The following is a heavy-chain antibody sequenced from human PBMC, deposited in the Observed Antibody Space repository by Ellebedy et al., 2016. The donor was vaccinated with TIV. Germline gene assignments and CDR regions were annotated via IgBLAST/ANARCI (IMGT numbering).Heavy chain of an antibody. Sequence: SETLSLXXAVSGGSNSSYYWSWIRQPPGKGLEWIGYIYYSGSTNYNPSLKSRVTISVDTSKNQFSLKLSSVTAADTAVYYCARGPSDDAFDIWGQGTMVTVSS. CDR3: ARGPSDDAFDI. V-gene: IGHV4-59*01. CDR1: GGSNSSYY. CDR2: IYYSGST. J-gene: IGHJ3*02.